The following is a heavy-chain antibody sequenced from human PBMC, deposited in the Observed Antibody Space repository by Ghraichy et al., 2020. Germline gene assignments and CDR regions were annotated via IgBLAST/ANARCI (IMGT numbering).Heavy chain of an antibody. J-gene: IGHJ4*02. CDR2: IGNSGTI. V-gene: IGHV3-48*02. Sequence: GESLNISCAASGFTFSGYSMNWVRQAPGKGLEWVSYIGNSGTIYYADSVKGRFTISRDNAKNSLYLQMNSLRDEDTAVYYCARDGVEVGELYYLDYWGQGTLVTVSS. CDR1: GFTFSGYS. CDR3: ARDGVEVGELYYLDY. D-gene: IGHD3-16*01.